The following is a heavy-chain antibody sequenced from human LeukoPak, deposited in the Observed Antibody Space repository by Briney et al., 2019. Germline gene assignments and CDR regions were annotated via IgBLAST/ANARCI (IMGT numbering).Heavy chain of an antibody. CDR1: GFTVSSNY. D-gene: IGHD3-22*01. CDR2: IYTGGST. V-gene: IGHV3-66*01. Sequence: GGSLRLSCAASGFTVSSNYMSWVGQAPGKGLGWVSAIYTGGSTYYAGSVKGRFTISRANSKNMLYLQMNSLRAEATAVYYCASNLYYYDSSGSYYYWAQGTLATVSS. CDR3: ASNLYYYDSSGSYYY. J-gene: IGHJ4*02.